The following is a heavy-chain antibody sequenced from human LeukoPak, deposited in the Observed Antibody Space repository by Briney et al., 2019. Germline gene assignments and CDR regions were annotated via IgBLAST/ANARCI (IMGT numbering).Heavy chain of an antibody. D-gene: IGHD3-22*01. CDR3: ARLPSSGYYLDY. J-gene: IGHJ4*02. CDR2: INHSGST. Sequence: SETLSLTCAVYGGSFSGYYWSWIRPPPGKGLEWIGEINHSGSTNYNPSLKSRVTISVDTSKNQFSLKLSSVTAADTAVYYCARLPSSGYYLDYWGQGTLVTVSS. V-gene: IGHV4-34*01. CDR1: GGSFSGYY.